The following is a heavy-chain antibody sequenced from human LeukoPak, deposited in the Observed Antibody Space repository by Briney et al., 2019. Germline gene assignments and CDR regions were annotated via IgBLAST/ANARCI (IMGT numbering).Heavy chain of an antibody. Sequence: PGGSLRLSCAASGFTFSSYEMNWVRQAPGKGLEWVSYISSSGSTIYYADPVKGRFTISRDNAKNSLYLQMNSLRAEDTAVYYCARGGISSGWSKKGSVYYYMDVWGKGTTVTVSS. V-gene: IGHV3-48*03. D-gene: IGHD6-19*01. J-gene: IGHJ6*03. CDR3: ARGGISSGWSKKGSVYYYMDV. CDR1: GFTFSSYE. CDR2: ISSSGSTI.